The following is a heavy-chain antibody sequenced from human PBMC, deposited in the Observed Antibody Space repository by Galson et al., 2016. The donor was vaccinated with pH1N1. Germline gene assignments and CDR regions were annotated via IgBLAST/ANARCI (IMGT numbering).Heavy chain of an antibody. J-gene: IGHJ4*02. CDR1: GYTFTSYD. D-gene: IGHD6-13*01. CDR3: ARSCSSRETEYYFDN. Sequence: SVKVSCKASGYTFTSYDINWVRQATGQGLEWMGWMNPNSGNTGSAQKFQGRVTMTRNSSITTAYMELSSLRFEDTAVYYCARSCSSRETEYYFDNWGQGTLVTVSS. CDR2: MNPNSGNT. V-gene: IGHV1-8*01.